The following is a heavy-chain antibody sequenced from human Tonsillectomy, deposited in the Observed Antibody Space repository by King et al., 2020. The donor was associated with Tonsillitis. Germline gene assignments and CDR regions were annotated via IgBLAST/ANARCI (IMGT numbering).Heavy chain of an antibody. CDR1: GFTFSSYG. CDR2: ISYDGSNK. J-gene: IGHJ2*01. Sequence: VQLVESGGGVVQPGRSLRLSCAASGFTFSSYGMHWVRQAPGKGLEWVAVISYDGSNKYYADSVKGRFTISRDNSKNTLYLQMNSLRAEDTAVYYCAKLDTAGNWYFDLWGRGTLVTVSS. V-gene: IGHV3-30*18. D-gene: IGHD5-18*01. CDR3: AKLDTAGNWYFDL.